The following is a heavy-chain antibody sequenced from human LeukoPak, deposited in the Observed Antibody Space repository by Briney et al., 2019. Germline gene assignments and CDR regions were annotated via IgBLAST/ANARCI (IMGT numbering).Heavy chain of an antibody. D-gene: IGHD3-22*01. Sequence: GGSLRLSCAASGFTFSSYAMSWVRQAPGKGLEWVSAISGSGGSTYYADSVKGRFTISRDNSKNTLYLQMNSLRAEDTAVYYCAKSANYYDSSGYYFDYWGQGTRVTVSS. CDR1: GFTFSSYA. J-gene: IGHJ4*02. CDR2: ISGSGGST. V-gene: IGHV3-23*01. CDR3: AKSANYYDSSGYYFDY.